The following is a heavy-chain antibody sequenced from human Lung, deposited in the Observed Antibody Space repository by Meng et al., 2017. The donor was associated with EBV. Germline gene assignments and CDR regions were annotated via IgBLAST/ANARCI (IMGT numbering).Heavy chain of an antibody. CDR2: IYHSGST. Sequence: QLRVQGSGSGLVTPSQTLSLTGAVSGGSISSSYWWSWVRQPPGKGLEWIGEIYHSGSTNYNPSLKSRVTISVDKSKNQFSLNLSSVTAADTAVYYCARVGQWLPIDYWGQGALVTVSS. CDR3: ARVGQWLPIDY. J-gene: IGHJ4*02. V-gene: IGHV4-4*02. D-gene: IGHD6-19*01. CDR1: GGSISSSYW.